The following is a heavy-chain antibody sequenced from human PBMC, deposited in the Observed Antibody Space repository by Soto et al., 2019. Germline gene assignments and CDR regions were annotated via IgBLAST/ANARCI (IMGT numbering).Heavy chain of an antibody. D-gene: IGHD6-19*01. J-gene: IGHJ4*02. V-gene: IGHV3-7*01. CDR2: IKSDGSEK. CDR3: AVSGVAVVASGY. CDR1: GFTFDDYG. Sequence: GGSLRLSCAACGFTFDDYGMTWVRQAPGKGPEWVANIKSDGSEKYYVDSVKGRFTISRDNAKNSLYLQMNSLRVEDMAVYYCAVSGVAVVASGYWGPGTLVTVSS.